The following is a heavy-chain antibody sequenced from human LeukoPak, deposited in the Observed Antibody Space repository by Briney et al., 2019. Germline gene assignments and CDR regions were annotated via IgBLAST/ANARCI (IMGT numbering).Heavy chain of an antibody. CDR2: SYSGGNA. D-gene: IGHD2-15*01. CDR3: AHSKRGGGCYINAFAV. Sequence: KPSETLSLTCTVSGASTSAYYWSWIRQPPGKGLEWIGYSYSGGNANYNPSLKTRVTISIDTSENQFSLRLTSVTAADTAVYFCAHSKRGGGCYINAFAVWGQGTLVTISS. J-gene: IGHJ3*01. CDR1: GASTSAYY. V-gene: IGHV4-59*01.